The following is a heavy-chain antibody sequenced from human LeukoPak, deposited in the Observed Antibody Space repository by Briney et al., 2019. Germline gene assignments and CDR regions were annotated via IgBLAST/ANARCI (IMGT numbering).Heavy chain of an antibody. J-gene: IGHJ4*02. CDR2: INHRGST. CDR1: GGSFSVYY. V-gene: IGHV4-34*01. Sequence: PSGTLSLTCAVYGGSFSVYYWSWIRQPPGKGLEWIGEINHRGSTNYNRSLKSRVSISVDTSKNQLSLNLSSVTAADTAVYYCARYRDYWSGFPYFDYWGQGAMVTVSS. CDR3: ARYRDYWSGFPYFDY. D-gene: IGHD3-3*01.